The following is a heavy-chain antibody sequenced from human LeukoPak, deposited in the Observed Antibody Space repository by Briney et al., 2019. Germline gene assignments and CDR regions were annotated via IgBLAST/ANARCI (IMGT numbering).Heavy chain of an antibody. V-gene: IGHV1-18*04. CDR2: ISVENGNT. D-gene: IGHD2/OR15-2a*01. CDR3: ARWGVHGTTTYCFDY. CDR1: GYSFTNYG. Sequence: ASVKVSCKTSGYSFTNYGVSWVRQAPGPGPEWMGWISVENGNTNYAQKFQARFTMTTDTSTGTAYMELRSLRSDDTAVYYCARWGVHGTTTYCFDYWGQGSQVTVSS. J-gene: IGHJ4*02.